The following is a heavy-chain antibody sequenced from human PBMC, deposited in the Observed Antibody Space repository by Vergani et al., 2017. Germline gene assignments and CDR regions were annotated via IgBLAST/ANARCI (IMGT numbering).Heavy chain of an antibody. CDR2: IYYSGST. Sequence: QVQLQESGPGLVKPSQTLSLTCTVSGGSISSGGYYWSWIRQHPGKGLEWIGYIYYSGSTYYNPSLKSRVTISVDTSKNQFSLKLSSVTAADTAVYYCAGRYDDYGGNLAGREVEDDWYFDLWGRGTLVTVSS. V-gene: IGHV4-31*03. CDR1: GGSISSGGYY. D-gene: IGHD4-23*01. CDR3: AGRYDDYGGNLAGREVEDDWYFDL. J-gene: IGHJ2*01.